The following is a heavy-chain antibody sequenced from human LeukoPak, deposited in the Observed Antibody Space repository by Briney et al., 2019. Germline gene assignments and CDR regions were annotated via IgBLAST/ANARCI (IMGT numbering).Heavy chain of an antibody. J-gene: IGHJ5*02. CDR1: GGTFSSYA. CDR2: IIPIFGTA. CDR3: ARDLRYCSGGSCYWFDP. Sequence: GGSVKVSCKASGGTFSSYAISWVRQAPGQGLEWMGGIIPIFGTANYAQKFQGRVTITADKSTSTAYMELSSLRSEDTAVYYCARDLRYCSGGSCYWFDPWGQGTLVTVSS. V-gene: IGHV1-69*06. D-gene: IGHD2-15*01.